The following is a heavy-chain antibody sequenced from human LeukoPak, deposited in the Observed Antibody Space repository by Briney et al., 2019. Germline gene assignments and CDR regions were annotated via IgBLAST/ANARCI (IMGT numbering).Heavy chain of an antibody. CDR1: DGSVSSSSYY. CDR2: IYYSGSA. Sequence: SETLSLTCTVSDGSVSSSSYYWGWIRQPPGKGLEWIGSIYYSGSAYYNPSLKSRVTISVDTSKSQFSLKLSSVTAADTAVYYCARHVSGCSGGSCYPGQYYYGMDVWGQGTTVTVSS. V-gene: IGHV4-39*01. D-gene: IGHD2-15*01. J-gene: IGHJ6*02. CDR3: ARHVSGCSGGSCYPGQYYYGMDV.